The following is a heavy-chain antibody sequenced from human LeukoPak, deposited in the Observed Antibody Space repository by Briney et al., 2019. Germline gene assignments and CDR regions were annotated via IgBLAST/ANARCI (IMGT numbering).Heavy chain of an antibody. D-gene: IGHD3-22*01. J-gene: IGHJ4*02. Sequence: SETLSLTCAVYGGSFSGYYWSWIRQLPGKGLEWIGEINHSGSTNYNPSLKSRVTISVDTSKNQFSLKLSSVTAADTAVYYCARDSFNYYDSSGYYYFDYWGQGTLVTVSS. CDR2: INHSGST. CDR1: GGSFSGYY. V-gene: IGHV4-34*01. CDR3: ARDSFNYYDSSGYYYFDY.